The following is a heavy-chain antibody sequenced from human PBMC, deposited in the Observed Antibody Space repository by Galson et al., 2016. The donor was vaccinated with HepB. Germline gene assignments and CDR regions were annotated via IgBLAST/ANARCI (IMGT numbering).Heavy chain of an antibody. J-gene: IGHJ4*02. CDR2: ISTSSSTI. V-gene: IGHV3-48*01. Sequence: SLRLSCAASGFTFSSYSMNWVRQAPGKGLEWVSYISTSSSTIYHADSVKGRFTISRDNAKNSLYLQMNSLRAEDTAVYHCAREPDYYDILTGYYGPFDYWGQGTLVTVSS. CDR3: AREPDYYDILTGYYGPFDY. D-gene: IGHD3-9*01. CDR1: GFTFSSYS.